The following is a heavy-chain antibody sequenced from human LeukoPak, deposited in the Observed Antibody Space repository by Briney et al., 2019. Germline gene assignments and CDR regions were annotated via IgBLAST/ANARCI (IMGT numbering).Heavy chain of an antibody. CDR3: ARGIYDSSGYFFLFDY. CDR1: GGSISSGGYS. D-gene: IGHD3-22*01. J-gene: IGHJ4*02. V-gene: IGHV4-30-2*01. Sequence: SETLSLTCAVSGGSISSGGYSWSWIRQPPGKGLEWIGYIYHSGSTYYNPSLKSRVTISVDRSKNQFSLKLSSVTAADTAVYYCARGIYDSSGYFFLFDYWGQGTLVTVSS. CDR2: IYHSGST.